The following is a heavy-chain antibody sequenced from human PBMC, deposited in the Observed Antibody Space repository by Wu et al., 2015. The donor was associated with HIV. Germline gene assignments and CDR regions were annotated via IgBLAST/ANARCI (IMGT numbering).Heavy chain of an antibody. Sequence: QVQLVQSGAEVKKPGASVKVSCKASGYTFTGYYMHWVRQAPGQGLEWMGWINPNSGGTNYAQKFQGRVTMTRDTSISTAYMELSRLRSDDTAVYYCARDCGGDCYPGNAFDIWGQGTMVTVSS. J-gene: IGHJ3*02. V-gene: IGHV1-2*02. D-gene: IGHD2-21*02. CDR3: ARDCGGDCYPGNAFDI. CDR1: GYTFTGYY. CDR2: INPNSGGT.